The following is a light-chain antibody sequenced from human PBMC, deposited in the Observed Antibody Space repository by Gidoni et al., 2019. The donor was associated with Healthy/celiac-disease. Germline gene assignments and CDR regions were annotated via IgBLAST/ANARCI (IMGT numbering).Light chain of an antibody. CDR2: AAS. J-gene: IGKJ5*01. CDR1: QGISSY. V-gene: IGKV1-9*01. CDR3: QQLKTYPIT. Sequence: IQLTQSPSSLSASVGDRVTITCRASQGISSYLAWYQQKPGKAPKLLIYAASTLQSGVPSRLSGSGSGTDFTLTISSLQPEDFATYYCQQLKTYPITFGQGTRLEIK.